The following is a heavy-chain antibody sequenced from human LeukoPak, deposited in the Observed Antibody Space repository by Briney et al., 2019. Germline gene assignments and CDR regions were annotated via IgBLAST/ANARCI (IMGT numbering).Heavy chain of an antibody. CDR1: GFTFSNYT. CDR3: AREPDYYGSGSFDY. Sequence: GGSLRLSCAASGFTFSNYTMNWVRQAPGKGLEWVSSISISSNYIYYADSVKGRFTISRDNAKNSLYLQMNSLRAEDTAVYYCAREPDYYGSGSFDYWGQGTLVTVSS. D-gene: IGHD3-10*01. V-gene: IGHV3-21*01. J-gene: IGHJ4*02. CDR2: ISISSNYI.